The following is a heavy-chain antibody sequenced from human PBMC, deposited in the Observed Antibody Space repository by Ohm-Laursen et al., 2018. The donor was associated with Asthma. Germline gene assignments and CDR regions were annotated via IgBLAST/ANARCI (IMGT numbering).Heavy chain of an antibody. CDR2: ISTASSFI. CDR1: GYTFSRYS. Sequence: SLRLSCTASGYTFSRYSIHWVRQIPGKGLAWVASISTASSFIYYADSVRGRFTTSRDNARNSVYLQMNSLRAEDTAFYYCAVSIYAYGEGAYWGQGTLVTVSS. J-gene: IGHJ4*02. D-gene: IGHD3-10*01. V-gene: IGHV3-21*04. CDR3: AVSIYAYGEGAY.